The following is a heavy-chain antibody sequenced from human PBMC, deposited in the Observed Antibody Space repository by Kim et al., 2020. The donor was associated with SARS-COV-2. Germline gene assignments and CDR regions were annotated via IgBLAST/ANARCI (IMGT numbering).Heavy chain of an antibody. CDR2: IYYSGST. J-gene: IGHJ4*02. D-gene: IGHD7-27*01. CDR1: GGSISSGDYY. CDR3: ARVGGLTGDLEP. V-gene: IGHV4-30-4*01. Sequence: SETLSLTCTVSGGSISSGDYYWSWIRQPPGKGLEWIGYIYYSGSTYYNPSLKSRVTISVDTSKNQFSLKLSSVTAADTAVYYCARVGGLTGDLEPWGQGTMVTVSS.